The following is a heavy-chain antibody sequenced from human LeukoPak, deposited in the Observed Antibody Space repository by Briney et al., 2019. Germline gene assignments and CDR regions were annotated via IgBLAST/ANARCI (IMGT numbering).Heavy chain of an antibody. CDR3: ARGGARDGYNSPHFDY. CDR1: GGTFSSYA. CDR2: IIPIFGIA. Sequence: SVKVSCKASGGTFSSYAISWVRQAPGQGLEWMGRIIPIFGIANYAQKFQGRVTMTRDTSISTAYMELSRLISDDAAVYYCARGGARDGYNSPHFDYWGQGTLVTVSS. J-gene: IGHJ4*02. V-gene: IGHV1-69*04. D-gene: IGHD5-24*01.